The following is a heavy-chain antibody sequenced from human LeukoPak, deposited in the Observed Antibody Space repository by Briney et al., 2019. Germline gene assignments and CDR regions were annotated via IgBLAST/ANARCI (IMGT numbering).Heavy chain of an antibody. CDR1: GYTITNNY. Sequence: GASMKVSCKASGYTITNNYMHWVRQAPGQGLEWMGVINPSGTGTSYAQKFQGRITMSRDTSTSTVYMELSSLRSEDTAFYYCATDHSMANTAWWFDPWGQGTLVAVSS. CDR3: ATDHSMANTAWWFDP. CDR2: INPSGTGT. D-gene: IGHD5-24*01. V-gene: IGHV1-46*01. J-gene: IGHJ5*02.